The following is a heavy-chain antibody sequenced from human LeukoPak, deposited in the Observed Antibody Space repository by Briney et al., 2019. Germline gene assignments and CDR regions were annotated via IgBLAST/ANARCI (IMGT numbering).Heavy chain of an antibody. CDR3: ARRGGGYSGLNPAIAVAGTFDY. D-gene: IGHD5-12*01. Sequence: GESLKISCKGSGYSFTSYWIGWVRQMPGKGLEWMGIIYPGDSDTRYSPSFQGQVTISADKSISTAYLQWSSLKASDTAMYYCARRGGGYSGLNPAIAVAGTFDYWGQGTLVTVSS. CDR2: IYPGDSDT. J-gene: IGHJ4*02. V-gene: IGHV5-51*01. CDR1: GYSFTSYW.